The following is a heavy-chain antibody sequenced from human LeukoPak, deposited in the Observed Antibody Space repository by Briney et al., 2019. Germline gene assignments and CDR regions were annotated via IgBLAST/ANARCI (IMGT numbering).Heavy chain of an antibody. J-gene: IGHJ4*02. CDR1: GFTFSSYA. V-gene: IGHV3-23*01. CDR3: AKSVIVVVVAANFDY. Sequence: PGGSLRLSCAASGFTFSSYAMSWVPRAPGKGLGLVSDIIGSGGSTYYADSVTGRFTISRDNSKNTLYLQMNSLRAEDTAVYYCAKSVIVVVVAANFDYWGQGTLVTVSS. D-gene: IGHD2-15*01. CDR2: IIGSGGST.